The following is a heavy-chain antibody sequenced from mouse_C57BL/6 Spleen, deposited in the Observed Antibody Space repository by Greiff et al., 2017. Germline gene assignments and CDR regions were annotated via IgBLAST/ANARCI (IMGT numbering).Heavy chain of an antibody. CDR2: INPYNGGT. D-gene: IGHD1-1*01. V-gene: IGHV1-19*01. CDR1: GYTFTDYY. J-gene: IGHJ3*01. CDR3: ARFHYGSSSFAY. Sequence: EVKLVESGPVLVKPGASVKMSCKASGYTFTDYYMNWVKQSHGKSLEWIGVINPYNGGTSYNQKFKGKATLTVDKSSSTAYMELNSLTSEDSAVYYCARFHYGSSSFAYWGQGTLVTVSA.